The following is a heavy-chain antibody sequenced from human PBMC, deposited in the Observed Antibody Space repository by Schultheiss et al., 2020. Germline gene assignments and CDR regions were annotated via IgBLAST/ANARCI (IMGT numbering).Heavy chain of an antibody. V-gene: IGHV3-23*01. D-gene: IGHD1-1*01. CDR2: ISGSGGST. CDR3: ARDRRAGTTPLYYYYGLDV. CDR1: GFTFSSYA. Sequence: GESLKISCAASGFTFSSYAMSWVRQAPGKGLEWVSAISGSGGSTYYADSVKGRFTISRDNSKNTLYLQMNSLRAEDTAVYYCARDRRAGTTPLYYYYGLDVWGQGTTVTVSS. J-gene: IGHJ6*02.